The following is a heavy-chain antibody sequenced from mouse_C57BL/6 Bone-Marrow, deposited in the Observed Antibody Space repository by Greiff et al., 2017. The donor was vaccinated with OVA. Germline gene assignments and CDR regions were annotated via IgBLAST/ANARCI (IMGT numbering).Heavy chain of an antibody. D-gene: IGHD2-4*01. V-gene: IGHV5-4*01. CDR3: ARERIYYDHTWFAY. CDR2: ISDGGSYT. CDR1: GFTFSSYA. Sequence: EVQVVESGGGLVKPGGSLKLSCAASGFTFSSYAMSWVRQTPEKRLEWVATISDGGSYTYYPDNVKGRFTISRDNAKNNLYLQMSHLKSEDTAMYYCARERIYYDHTWFAYWGQGTLVTVSA. J-gene: IGHJ3*01.